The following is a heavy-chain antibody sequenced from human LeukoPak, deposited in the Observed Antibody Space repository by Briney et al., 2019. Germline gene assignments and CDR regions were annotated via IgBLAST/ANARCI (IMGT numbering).Heavy chain of an antibody. D-gene: IGHD2-2*02. CDR2: INPNSGGT. V-gene: IGHV1-2*02. J-gene: IGHJ6*02. CDR1: GYTFTGYY. Sequence: ASVKVSCKASGYTFTGYYMHWVRQAPGQGLEWMGWINPNSGGTNYAQKFQGRVTMTRDTSISTAYMELSRLRSDDTAVYYCARNYCSSTSCYTMYYYYGMGVWGQGTTVTVSS. CDR3: ARNYCSSTSCYTMYYYYGMGV.